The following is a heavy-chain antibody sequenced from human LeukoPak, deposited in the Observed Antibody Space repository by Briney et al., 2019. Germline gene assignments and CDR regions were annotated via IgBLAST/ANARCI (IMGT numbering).Heavy chain of an antibody. Sequence: SETLSLTCTVSGYSISSGYYWGWIRQPPGKGLEWIGSIYHSGSTYYNPSLKSRVTISVDTSKNQFSLKLSSVTAADTAVYYCARVWYDSSGYYPYYFDYWGQGTLVTVSS. V-gene: IGHV4-38-2*02. CDR1: GYSISSGYY. D-gene: IGHD3-22*01. CDR2: IYHSGST. J-gene: IGHJ4*02. CDR3: ARVWYDSSGYYPYYFDY.